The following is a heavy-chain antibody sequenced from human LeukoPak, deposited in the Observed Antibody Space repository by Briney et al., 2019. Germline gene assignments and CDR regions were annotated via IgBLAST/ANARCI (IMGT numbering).Heavy chain of an antibody. J-gene: IGHJ4*02. CDR3: ASVQGTFDY. CDR2: INHSGST. V-gene: IGHV4-34*01. Sequence: SETLSLTCGVYGGSFSGYYWSWIRQPPGKGLEWIGEINHSGSTNYNPSLKSRVTISVDTSKNQFSLKLSSVTAADTAVYYCASVQGTFDYWGQGTLVTVSS. D-gene: IGHD3-10*01. CDR1: GGSFSGYY.